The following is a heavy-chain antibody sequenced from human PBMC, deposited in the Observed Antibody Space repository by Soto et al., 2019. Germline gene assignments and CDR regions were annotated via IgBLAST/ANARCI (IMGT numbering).Heavy chain of an antibody. D-gene: IGHD1-26*01. J-gene: IGHJ5*02. CDR2: MNPNSGNT. CDR3: ARTYSGSYSSDP. Sequence: RASVKVSCKASGYTFTSYDINWVRQATGQGLEWMGWMNPNSGNTGYAQKFQGRVTMTRNTSISTAYMELSSLRSEDTAVYYCARTYSGSYSSDPWGQGTLVTVSS. CDR1: GYTFTSYD. V-gene: IGHV1-8*01.